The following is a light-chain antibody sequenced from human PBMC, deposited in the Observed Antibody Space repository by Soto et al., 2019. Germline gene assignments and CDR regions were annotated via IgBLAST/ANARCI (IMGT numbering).Light chain of an antibody. CDR2: GAS. CDR1: QSVSSNY. V-gene: IGKV3-20*01. J-gene: IGKJ3*01. CDR3: QQYGSSPPNFT. Sequence: EIVLTQSPGTLSLSPGESATLSCRASQSVSSNYLAWYQQRPGQAPRLLIFGASYRATGIPDRFSGSGSGTDFTLTISRLEPEDFAVYYCQQYGSSPPNFTFGPGTKVDSK.